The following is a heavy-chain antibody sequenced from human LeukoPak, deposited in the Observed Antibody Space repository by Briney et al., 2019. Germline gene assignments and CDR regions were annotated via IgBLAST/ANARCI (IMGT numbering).Heavy chain of an antibody. J-gene: IGHJ4*02. Sequence: SETLSLTCTVSGGSISSYYWSWIRQPPGKGLEWIGYIYYSGSTNYNPSLKSRVTISVDTSKNQFSLKLSSVTAADTAVYYCARLKRDYYDSSGLVYFDYWGQGTLVTVSS. V-gene: IGHV4-59*01. CDR2: IYYSGST. D-gene: IGHD3-22*01. CDR3: ARLKRDYYDSSGLVYFDY. CDR1: GGSISSYY.